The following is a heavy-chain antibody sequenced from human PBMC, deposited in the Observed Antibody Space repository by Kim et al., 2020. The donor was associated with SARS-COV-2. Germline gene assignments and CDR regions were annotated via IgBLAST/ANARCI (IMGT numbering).Heavy chain of an antibody. CDR2: ISYTTST. CDR1: GVSVSSPTVY. Sequence: SETLSLTCTVSGVSVSSPTVYWAWIRQPPGKGLEWISSISYTTSTYYDPSLRDRVAISIDTSNNHFSLTLRPVTAADTAVYYCASGWRGDYGGDHWGQG. D-gene: IGHD3-3*01. V-gene: IGHV4-39*02. J-gene: IGHJ4*02. CDR3: ASGWRGDYGGDH.